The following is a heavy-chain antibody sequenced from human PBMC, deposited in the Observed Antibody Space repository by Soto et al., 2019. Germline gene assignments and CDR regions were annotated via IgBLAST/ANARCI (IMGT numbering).Heavy chain of an antibody. V-gene: IGHV3-30*18. Sequence: QVQLVESGGGVVQPGRSLRLSCAASGFTFSNYGMHWVRQAPGKGLEWVTTISSDGNDKYYADTVKGRFTISRDNSKHTLDLQMTGLRAQDTAVYYCVKGSGSAHQWLDHWGPGTRVTVSS. CDR1: GFTFSNYG. D-gene: IGHD3-3*01. CDR2: ISSDGNDK. J-gene: IGHJ4*02. CDR3: VKGSGSAHQWLDH.